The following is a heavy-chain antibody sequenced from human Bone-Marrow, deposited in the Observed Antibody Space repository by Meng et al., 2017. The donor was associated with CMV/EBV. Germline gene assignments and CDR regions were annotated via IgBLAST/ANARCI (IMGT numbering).Heavy chain of an antibody. J-gene: IGHJ2*01. CDR2: IYPGDSDT. CDR3: ARQRGYCTNGVCPYWYFDL. V-gene: IGHV5-51*01. D-gene: IGHD2-8*01. Sequence: VSCKGSGYSFTSYWIGWVRQMPGKGLEWMGIIYPGDSDTRYSPSFQGQVTISADKSISTAYLQWSSLKASDTAMYYCARQRGYCTNGVCPYWYFDLWGRGTLVTVSS. CDR1: GYSFTSYW.